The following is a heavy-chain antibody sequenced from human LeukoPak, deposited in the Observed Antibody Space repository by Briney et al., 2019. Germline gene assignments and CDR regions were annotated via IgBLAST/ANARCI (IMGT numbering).Heavy chain of an antibody. CDR2: ISSSGST. CDR1: GGSIISGTY. V-gene: IGHV4-61*02. Sequence: SQTLSLTCTVSGGSIISGTYWSWIRQPAGKGLEWIGRISSSGSTNYNPSLKSRVTISVDTSKNQFSLKLSSVTAADTAVYYCASPYYMDVWGKGTTVTVSS. CDR3: ASPYYMDV. J-gene: IGHJ6*03.